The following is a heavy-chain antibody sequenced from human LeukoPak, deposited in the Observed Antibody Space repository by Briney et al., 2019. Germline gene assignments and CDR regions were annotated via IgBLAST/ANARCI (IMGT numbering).Heavy chain of an antibody. V-gene: IGHV4-30-2*01. CDR2: ISHTGRT. D-gene: IGHD6-13*01. CDR1: GGSITNGGYS. J-gene: IGHJ2*01. CDR3: ARYSSTWPYWYLDL. Sequence: PSQTPSLTCAVSGGSITNGGYSWSWIRQPPGKGLEWIGYISHTGRTYYKPSLKSRVTISVDRSKNQFSLKLTSVTAADTAVYYCARYSSTWPYWYLDLWGRGTLVTVSS.